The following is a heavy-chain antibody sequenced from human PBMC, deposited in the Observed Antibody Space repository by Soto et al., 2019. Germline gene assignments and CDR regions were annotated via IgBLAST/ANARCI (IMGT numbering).Heavy chain of an antibody. J-gene: IGHJ6*02. D-gene: IGHD3-3*01. CDR3: ARGLIWSGYYVYYYGMDV. CDR2: INAGNGNT. Sequence: ASVKVSCKASGYTFTSYAMHWVRQAPGQRLEWMGWINAGNGNTKYSQKFQGRVTITRDTSASTAYMELSSLRSEDTAVYYCARGLIWSGYYVYYYGMDVWGQGTTVTVS. CDR1: GYTFTSYA. V-gene: IGHV1-3*01.